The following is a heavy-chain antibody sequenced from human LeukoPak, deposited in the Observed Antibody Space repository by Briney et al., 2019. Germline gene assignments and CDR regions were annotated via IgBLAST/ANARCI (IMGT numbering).Heavy chain of an antibody. V-gene: IGHV4-59*08. CDR1: GGSISRYY. D-gene: IGHD2-15*01. Sequence: SETLSLTCTVSGGSISRYYWSWIRQPPGKGLEWIGYIYYSGSTNYNPSLKSRVTISVDTSKNQFSLKLSSVTAADTAVYYCARSLSGGSLSPFDYWGQGTLVTVSS. J-gene: IGHJ4*02. CDR3: ARSLSGGSLSPFDY. CDR2: IYYSGST.